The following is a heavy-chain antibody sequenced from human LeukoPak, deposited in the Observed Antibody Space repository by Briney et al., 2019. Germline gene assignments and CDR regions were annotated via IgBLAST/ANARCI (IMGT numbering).Heavy chain of an antibody. Sequence: PGGSLRLSCAASGFTFSSYRMNWVRQAPGKGLEWVSYISSTSTTIYYADSVKGRFTISRDNAKNSLYLQMNSLTAEDTAVYYCASRKSYYDQFDYWGQGTLVTVSS. CDR2: ISSTSTTI. J-gene: IGHJ4*02. D-gene: IGHD3-22*01. CDR1: GFTFSSYR. CDR3: ASRKSYYDQFDY. V-gene: IGHV3-48*01.